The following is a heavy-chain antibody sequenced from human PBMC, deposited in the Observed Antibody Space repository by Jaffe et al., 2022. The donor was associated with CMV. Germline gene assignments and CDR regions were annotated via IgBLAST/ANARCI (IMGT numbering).Heavy chain of an antibody. D-gene: IGHD3-22*01. CDR3: ARTAHSSGSHRSDAFDI. Sequence: QVQLVQSGAEVKKPGSSVKVSCKASGGTFSSYAISWVRQAPGQGLEWMGRIIPILGIANYAQKFQGRVTITADKSTSTAYMELSSLRSEDTAVYYCARTAHSSGSHRSDAFDIWGQGTMVTVSS. V-gene: IGHV1-69*09. CDR1: GGTFSSYA. J-gene: IGHJ3*02. CDR2: IIPILGIA.